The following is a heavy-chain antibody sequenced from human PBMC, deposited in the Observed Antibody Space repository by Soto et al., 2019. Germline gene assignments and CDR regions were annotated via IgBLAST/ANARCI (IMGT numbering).Heavy chain of an antibody. V-gene: IGHV1-69*01. CDR1: GGAFSTSD. J-gene: IGHJ3*01. D-gene: IGHD3-22*01. CDR2: IIPVFGAA. Sequence: QVHLVQSGAEVKMPGSSVRVSCASSGGAFSTSDIGWVRQAPGQGLEWMGGIIPVFGAANYAQKFKGRVTITADESTRTAYLEMSSIKPADTATYYCARDPRSGWAHDAFDVWGPGTSIIVSS. CDR3: ARDPRSGWAHDAFDV.